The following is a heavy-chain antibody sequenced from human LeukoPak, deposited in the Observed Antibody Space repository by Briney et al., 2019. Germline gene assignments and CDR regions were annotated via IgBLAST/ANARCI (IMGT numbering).Heavy chain of an antibody. CDR2: IIPIFGTA. J-gene: IGHJ6*03. CDR1: GGTFSSYA. Sequence: SVKVSCKASGGTFSSYAISWVRQAPGQGLEWMGGIIPIFGTANYAQKFQGRVTITADESTSTAYMELSSLRSEDTAVYYCARLTLGVVIIPDYYYMDVWGEGTTVTVSS. D-gene: IGHD3-3*01. CDR3: ARLTLGVVIIPDYYYMDV. V-gene: IGHV1-69*01.